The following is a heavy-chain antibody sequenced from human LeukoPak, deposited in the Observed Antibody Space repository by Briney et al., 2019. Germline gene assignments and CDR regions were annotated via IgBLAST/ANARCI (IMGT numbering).Heavy chain of an antibody. CDR3: ARGDSSSPPFDY. Sequence: ASVKGSCKASGYTFTSYYMHWVGQAPGQGLEWMGIINPSGGSTSYAQKFQGRVNMTRDMSTSTVYMELSSLRSEDTAVYYCARGDSSSPPFDYWGQGTLVTVSS. J-gene: IGHJ4*02. CDR2: INPSGGST. D-gene: IGHD6-6*01. V-gene: IGHV1-46*01. CDR1: GYTFTSYY.